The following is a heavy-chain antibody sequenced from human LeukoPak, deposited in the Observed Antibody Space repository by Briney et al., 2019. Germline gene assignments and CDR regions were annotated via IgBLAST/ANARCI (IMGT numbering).Heavy chain of an antibody. J-gene: IGHJ6*03. D-gene: IGHD3-3*01. CDR2: ISSSSYI. CDR3: AILEWPRYYYYMDV. CDR1: GFTFSSYS. V-gene: IGHV3-21*01. Sequence: GGSLRLSCAASGFTFSSYSMSWVRQAPGKGLEWVSSISSSSYIYYADSVMGRFTISRDNAKNSLYLQMNSLRAEDTAVYYCAILEWPRYYYYMDVWGKGTAVTVSS.